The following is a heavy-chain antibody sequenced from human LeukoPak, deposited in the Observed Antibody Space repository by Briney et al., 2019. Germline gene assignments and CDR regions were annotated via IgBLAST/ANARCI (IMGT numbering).Heavy chain of an antibody. Sequence: GGSLRLSCAASGFTFSSYAMSWVRQAPGKGLEWVSAISGRGGSTYYADSVKGRFTISRDNAKNSLYLQMNSLRAEDTAVYYCARYGSGSYYNVNYYFDYWGQGTLVTVSS. D-gene: IGHD3-10*01. CDR2: ISGRGGST. CDR1: GFTFSSYA. CDR3: ARYGSGSYYNVNYYFDY. J-gene: IGHJ4*02. V-gene: IGHV3-23*01.